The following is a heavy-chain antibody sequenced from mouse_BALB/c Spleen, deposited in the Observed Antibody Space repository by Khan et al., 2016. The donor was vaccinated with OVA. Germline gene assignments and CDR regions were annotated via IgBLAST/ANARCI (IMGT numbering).Heavy chain of an antibody. CDR1: GFTFSAYG. V-gene: IGHV5-6*01. Sequence: ELLVESGGDLVKPGGSLRLSCAASGFTFSAYGMAWVRQAPDKRLEWVATINSDGGYTYYPDIVKGRFTISRNNAENTLSLQMSSLKSEDTAIYYCASHLSGSFAYWGQGTLVTVSA. CDR3: ASHLSGSFAY. CDR2: INSDGGYT. J-gene: IGHJ3*01. D-gene: IGHD4-1*01.